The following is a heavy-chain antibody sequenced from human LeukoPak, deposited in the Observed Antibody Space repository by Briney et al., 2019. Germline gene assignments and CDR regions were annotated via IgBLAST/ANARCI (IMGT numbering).Heavy chain of an antibody. CDR3: ARQWLVEENWFDP. CDR2: IYPGDSDT. V-gene: IGHV5-51*01. CDR1: GCSFTSYW. D-gene: IGHD6-19*01. Sequence: GESLKISCKGSGCSFTSYWIGWVRQMPGKGLEWMGVIYPGDSDTRYSPSFQGQVTISADKSISTAYLQWSSLKVSDSAMYYCARQWLVEENWFDPWGQGTLVTVSS. J-gene: IGHJ5*02.